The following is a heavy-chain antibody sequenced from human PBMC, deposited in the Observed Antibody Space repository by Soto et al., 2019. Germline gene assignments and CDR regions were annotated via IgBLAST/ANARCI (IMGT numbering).Heavy chain of an antibody. J-gene: IGHJ4*02. CDR2: IYYSGST. CDR1: GGSISSGDYY. D-gene: IGHD4-4*01. CDR3: ARAGWLQYTIDY. V-gene: IGHV4-30-4*01. Sequence: SETLSLTCTVSGGSISSGDYYWSWIRQPPGKGLEWIGYIYYSGSTYYNPSLKSRGTISVDTSKNQFSLKLSSVTAADTAVYYCARAGWLQYTIDYWGQGTLVTVSS.